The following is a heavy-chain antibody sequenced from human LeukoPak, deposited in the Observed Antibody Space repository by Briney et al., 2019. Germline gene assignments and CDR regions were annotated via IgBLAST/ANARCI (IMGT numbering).Heavy chain of an antibody. CDR1: GGSTRSNSDH. CDR3: ARERTGRYYFDY. CDR2: MFYSGRT. Sequence: SETLSLTCSVSGGSTRSNSDHWDWIRQAPGKGLEWIGSMFYSGRTYYNASLKSRVIISVDTSKNQFSLKLSSVTAADTAVYYCARERTGRYYFDYWGQGTLVTVSS. V-gene: IGHV4-39*02. J-gene: IGHJ4*02.